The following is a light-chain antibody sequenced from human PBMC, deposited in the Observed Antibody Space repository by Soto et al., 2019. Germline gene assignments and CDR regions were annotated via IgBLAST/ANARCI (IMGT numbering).Light chain of an antibody. CDR1: QPISSW. Sequence: IQVTQSPSSVSASVGDRVTITCRASQPISSWLAWYQQKPGQPPNLLIYSASTLRSGVPSRFSGSESGTLFTLTITNLQPEDFAIYYCQQRASWPPFTFGQGTKLEV. V-gene: IGKV1-12*01. CDR3: QQRASWPPFT. CDR2: SAS. J-gene: IGKJ2*01.